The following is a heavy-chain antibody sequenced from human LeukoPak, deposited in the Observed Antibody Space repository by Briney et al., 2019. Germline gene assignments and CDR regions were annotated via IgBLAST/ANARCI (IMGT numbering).Heavy chain of an antibody. D-gene: IGHD2-15*01. V-gene: IGHV3-7*01. CDR2: IQEDRTAD. J-gene: IGHJ4*02. CDR1: GLPVRDFW. CDR3: GRGWWELDY. Sequence: GGSLRLSCATSGLPVRDFWMAWVRQAPGKGLEWVAPIQEDRTADYYVDSVKGRFTISKDDGKKPLHLQMNSLRVEDTAVDYCGRGWWELDYWGQGTLVTVSS.